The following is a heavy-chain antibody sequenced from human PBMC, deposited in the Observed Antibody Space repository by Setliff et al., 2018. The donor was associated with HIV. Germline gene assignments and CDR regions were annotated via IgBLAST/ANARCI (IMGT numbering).Heavy chain of an antibody. CDR1: GYTFTSYG. Sequence: ASVKVSCKASGYTFTSYGISWVRQAPGQGLEWMGWISPQNGVAEYAPKFLGRVTMTLDTSISTAFLEIPRVTSDDAAVYYCARPRMFDSFDIWGQGTMVTVS. D-gene: IGHD3-10*02. CDR2: ISPQNGVA. J-gene: IGHJ3*02. V-gene: IGHV1-18*01. CDR3: ARPRMFDSFDI.